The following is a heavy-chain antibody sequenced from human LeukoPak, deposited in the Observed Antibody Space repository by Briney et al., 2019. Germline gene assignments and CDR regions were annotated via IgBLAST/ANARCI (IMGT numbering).Heavy chain of an antibody. J-gene: IGHJ4*02. Sequence: GGSLTLSCAASGFSFSSYVMSWVRGAPARGLEWVSSLRGNGDTFYADSVKGRFTLSRDDSRNTVYLQLNNLRVEDTAVYYCAKANWVSNADAVFWGQGTVVTVSS. CDR3: AKANWVSNADAVF. CDR1: GFSFSSYV. CDR2: LRGNGDT. D-gene: IGHD1-1*01. V-gene: IGHV3-23*01.